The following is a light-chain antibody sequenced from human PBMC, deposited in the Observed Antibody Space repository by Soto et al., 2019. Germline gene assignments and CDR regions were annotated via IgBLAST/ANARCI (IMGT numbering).Light chain of an antibody. J-gene: IGLJ2*01. CDR1: SSDVGGYNY. CDR3: TSYTSTISHVL. CDR2: EVS. Sequence: QSALTQPASVSGSPGQSITISCTGSSSDVGGYNYVSWYQQHPGKAPKLIISEVSNRPSGVSTRFSGSKSGNTASLPISGLQAEDEADYYCTSYTSTISHVLFGGGTKLTVL. V-gene: IGLV2-14*01.